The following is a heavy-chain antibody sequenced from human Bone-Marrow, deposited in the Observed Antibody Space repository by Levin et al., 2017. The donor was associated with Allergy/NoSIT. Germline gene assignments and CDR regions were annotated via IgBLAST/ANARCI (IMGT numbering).Heavy chain of an antibody. J-gene: IGHJ4*02. CDR1: GDSIISKNYY. V-gene: IGHV4-39*01. D-gene: IGHD3-22*01. Sequence: PSETLSLTCNISGDSIISKNYYWGWIRQPPGKGLEWIGRIYYSGSTNYKPSLRSRVTMSVDTSKNQFSLRLSSVTAADTAVYYCARHRYFYDTSGNYFDLWGQGTLVTVSS. CDR2: IYYSGST. CDR3: ARHRYFYDTSGNYFDL.